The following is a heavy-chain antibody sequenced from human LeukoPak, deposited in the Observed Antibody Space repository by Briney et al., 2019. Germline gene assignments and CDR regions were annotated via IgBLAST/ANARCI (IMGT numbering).Heavy chain of an antibody. J-gene: IGHJ5*02. CDR3: ARDFWNEGENWFDP. CDR1: GGSISSYY. V-gene: IGHV4-59*01. D-gene: IGHD1-1*01. Sequence: SETLSLTCTVSGGSISSYYWSWIRQPPGKGLEWIGYIYYSGSTNYNPSLKSRVTTSVDTSKNQFSLKLSSVTAADTAVYYCARDFWNEGENWFDPWGQGTLVTVSS. CDR2: IYYSGST.